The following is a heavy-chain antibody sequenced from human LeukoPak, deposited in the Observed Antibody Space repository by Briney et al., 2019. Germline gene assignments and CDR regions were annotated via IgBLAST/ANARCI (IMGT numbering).Heavy chain of an antibody. Sequence: GGSLRLFCAACGFTLSSYWVLGGRQAPGGGVGGGSVIRFTGGSTYYADSVKGRFTISRDNSKNTVDLQMNSLRAEDTAVYYCAKSSYYDSTSAEDYFDYWGQGTLVTVSS. J-gene: IGHJ4*02. CDR2: IRFTGGST. CDR1: GFTLSSYW. CDR3: AKSSYYDSTSAEDYFDY. D-gene: IGHD3-22*01. V-gene: IGHV3-23*01.